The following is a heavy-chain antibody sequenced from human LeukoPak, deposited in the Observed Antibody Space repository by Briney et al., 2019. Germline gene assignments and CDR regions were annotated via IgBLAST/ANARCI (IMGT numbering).Heavy chain of an antibody. CDR1: GGSISSSNYY. D-gene: IGHD4-17*01. CDR3: AKDPNGDYVGAFDS. Sequence: SESLSLTCTVSGGSISSSNYYWVWIRQPAGKGLEWIGRIYTSGSTNYNPSLKSRVTMSVDTSKNQFSLKLSSVTAADTAVYYCAKDPNGDYVGAFDSWGQGTMVTASS. J-gene: IGHJ3*02. V-gene: IGHV4-61*02. CDR2: IYTSGST.